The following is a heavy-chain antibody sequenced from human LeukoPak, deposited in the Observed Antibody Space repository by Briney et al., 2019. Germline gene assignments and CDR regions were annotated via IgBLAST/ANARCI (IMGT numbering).Heavy chain of an antibody. CDR3: TRWSHYSGYFQY. CDR1: GFSFSNYE. D-gene: IGHD4-11*01. Sequence: GGSLRLSCAASGFSFSNYEMNWVRQAPGKGLEWVSYISSSGSTIYYADSVKGRFTISRDNGKNSLYLQMNSLRAEDTAVYYCTRWSHYSGYFQYWGQGTLVTVSS. J-gene: IGHJ1*01. CDR2: ISSSGSTI. V-gene: IGHV3-48*03.